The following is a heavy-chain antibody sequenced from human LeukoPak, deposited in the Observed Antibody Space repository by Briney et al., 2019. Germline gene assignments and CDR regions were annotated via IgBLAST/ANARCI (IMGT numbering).Heavy chain of an antibody. J-gene: IGHJ4*02. CDR3: AKAVGWRRGFDY. CDR2: IKQDGSAK. D-gene: IGHD1-26*01. Sequence: GGSLRLSCAASGFTFSSCWMSWVRQAPGKGLEWVANIKQDGSAKYYVDSVKGRFTVSRDDAKNSLYLQMNSLRAEDTALYYCAKAVGWRRGFDYWGQGTLVTVSS. CDR1: GFTFSSCW. V-gene: IGHV3-7*05.